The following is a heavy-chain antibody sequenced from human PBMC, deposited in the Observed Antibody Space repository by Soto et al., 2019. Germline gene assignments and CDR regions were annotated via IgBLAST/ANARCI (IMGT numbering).Heavy chain of an antibody. D-gene: IGHD2-15*01. CDR1: GFTFSASA. CDR2: ISDSGTST. V-gene: IGHV3-23*01. J-gene: IGHJ4*02. Sequence: VHLSESGGGLVQPGGSLRLSCAASGFTFSASAMSWVRQAPGKGLEWVSVISDSGTSTFYADSVKGRFTVSRDKPTNTRYLQMNSRRGDDTATDYCAKVGGGVVGAGDYWGQGTLVTVSS. CDR3: AKVGGGVVGAGDY.